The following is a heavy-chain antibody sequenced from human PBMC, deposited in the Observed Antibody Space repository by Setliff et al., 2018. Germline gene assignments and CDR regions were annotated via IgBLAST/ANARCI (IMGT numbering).Heavy chain of an antibody. CDR3: SRLVRFCTRTTCQRLSGDDF. CDR1: GYIFTNYV. D-gene: IGHD2-8*01. CDR2: ISPYNGKT. V-gene: IGHV1-18*01. Sequence: ASVKVSCKASGYIFTNYVIQWVRQAPGQRPEWMGWISPYNGKTRSIERFQDRVTLTADTSTNTAYMELRSLISDDTAVYYCSRLVRFCTRTTCQRLSGDDFWGQGTLVTVSS. J-gene: IGHJ4*02.